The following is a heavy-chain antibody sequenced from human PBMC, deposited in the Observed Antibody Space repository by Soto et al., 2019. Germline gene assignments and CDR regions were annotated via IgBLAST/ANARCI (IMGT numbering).Heavy chain of an antibody. V-gene: IGHV3-11*01. CDR1: GFTFSDYY. CDR2: ISSSGSTI. J-gene: IGHJ3*02. CDR3: ARWELLGAFDI. D-gene: IGHD1-26*01. Sequence: GGSLRLSCAASGFTFSDYYMSWIRQAPGKGLEWVSYISSSGSTIYYADSVKGRFTISRDNAKNSLYLQMNSLRVEDTAVYYCARWELLGAFDIWGQGTMVTVSS.